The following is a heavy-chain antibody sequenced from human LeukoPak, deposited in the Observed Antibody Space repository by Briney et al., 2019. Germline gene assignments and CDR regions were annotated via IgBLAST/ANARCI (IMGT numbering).Heavy chain of an antibody. CDR2: TSDSGQT. CDR1: GGSLRNYS. V-gene: IGHV4-59*01. J-gene: IGHJ4*03. Sequence: PLETLSLTSTVSGGSLRNYSWNSIRQPPGKGPEWIGDTSDSGQTDYKPSLNSRDTISVDLAKNQYSLKLTSATAADTVVYYCARWYSHGRYFDYWGQGALVTVSS. CDR3: ARWYSHGRYFDY. D-gene: IGHD1-26*01.